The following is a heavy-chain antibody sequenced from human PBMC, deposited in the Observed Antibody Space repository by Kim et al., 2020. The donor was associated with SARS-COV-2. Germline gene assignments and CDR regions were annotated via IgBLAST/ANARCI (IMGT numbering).Heavy chain of an antibody. CDR2: ISGSGGST. D-gene: IGHD6-19*01. V-gene: IGHV3-23*01. Sequence: GGSLRLSCAASGFTFSSYAMSWVRQAPGKGLEWVSAISGSGGSTYYADSVKGRFTISRDNSKNTLYLQMNSLRAEDTAVYYCAKDLAVAGTRLDDYWGQGTLVTVSS. CDR1: GFTFSSYA. J-gene: IGHJ4*02. CDR3: AKDLAVAGTRLDDY.